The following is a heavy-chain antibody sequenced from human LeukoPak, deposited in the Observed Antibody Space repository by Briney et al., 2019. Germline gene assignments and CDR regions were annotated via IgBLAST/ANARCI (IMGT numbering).Heavy chain of an antibody. D-gene: IGHD2-2*01. CDR3: ARARYCSSTSCRTQGGMDV. CDR2: ISYDGSNK. CDR1: GFTFSSYA. V-gene: IGHV3-30*04. Sequence: GGSLRLSCAASGFTFSSYAMHWVRQAPGKGLEWVAVISYDGSNKYYADSVKGRFTISRDNSKNTLYLQMNSLIAEDTAVYDCARARYCSSTSCRTQGGMDVWGQGTTVTVSS. J-gene: IGHJ6*02.